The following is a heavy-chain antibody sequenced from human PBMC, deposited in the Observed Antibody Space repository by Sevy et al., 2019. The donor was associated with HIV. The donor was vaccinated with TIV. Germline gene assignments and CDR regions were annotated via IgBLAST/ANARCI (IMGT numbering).Heavy chain of an antibody. CDR3: ARISQNNYYGMDV. CDR2: IYSGGST. Sequence: GGALRLSCAASGFTVSRNYMSWVRQAPGKGLEWVSLIYSGGSTYYADSVKGRFTISRDNSKNTVYLQMNSLRAEDTAFYYCARISQNNYYGMDVWGQGTTVTVSS. J-gene: IGHJ6*02. CDR1: GFTVSRNY. V-gene: IGHV3-53*01.